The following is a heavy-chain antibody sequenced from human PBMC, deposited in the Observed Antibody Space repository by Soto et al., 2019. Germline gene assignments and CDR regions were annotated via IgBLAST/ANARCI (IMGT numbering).Heavy chain of an antibody. J-gene: IGHJ4*02. CDR1: GFTFSSYA. CDR2: ISGSGGST. Sequence: EVQLLESGGGLVQPGGSLRLSCAASGFTFSSYAMSWVRQAPGKGLEWVSAISGSGGSTYYADSVKGRFTISRDNSKNTLYLQMNSLRAEDTDVYYCANPYYGSGSYYLDWGKGALVTVSS. V-gene: IGHV3-23*01. CDR3: ANPYYGSGSYYLD. D-gene: IGHD3-10*01.